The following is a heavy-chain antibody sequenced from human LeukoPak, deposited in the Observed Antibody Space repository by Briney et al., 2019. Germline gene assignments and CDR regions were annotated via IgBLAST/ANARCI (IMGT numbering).Heavy chain of an antibody. V-gene: IGHV4-39*01. CDR3: ARLYSSSWHVPAY. CDR1: GGSISSSSYY. CDR2: IYYSGIT. Sequence: SETLSLTCSVSGGSISSSSYYWGWIRQPPGKGLEWIGSIYYSGITYYNPSLKSRVTVAVDTSKNQFSLKLSSVTAADTAVYYCARLYSSSWHVPAYWGQGTLVTVSS. D-gene: IGHD6-13*01. J-gene: IGHJ4*02.